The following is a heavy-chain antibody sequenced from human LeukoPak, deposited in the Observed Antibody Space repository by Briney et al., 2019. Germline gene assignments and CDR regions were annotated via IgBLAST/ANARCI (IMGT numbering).Heavy chain of an antibody. J-gene: IGHJ4*02. CDR2: INQDGSEG. CDR3: SRSLDY. V-gene: IGHV3-7*01. Sequence: GGSLRLSCAASGFSFSDYWMDWVRQSQGKGMEWVANINQDGSEGYYADSVKGRFTISRDNAKNSLYLQMNKLRAEDTAVYYCSRSLDYWGQGALVTVSS. CDR1: GFSFSDYW.